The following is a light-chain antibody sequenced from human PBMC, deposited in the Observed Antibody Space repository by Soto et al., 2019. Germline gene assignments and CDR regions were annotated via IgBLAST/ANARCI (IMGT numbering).Light chain of an antibody. V-gene: IGKV3-15*01. CDR1: QSVSSK. Sequence: EIVMTQSPATLSVSPGEGASLSCRASQSVSSKLAWYQQKPGQAPRLLIYGESTRATGIPDRFSGSGSGTDLTLIISSLQSEDSAVYYCQQYNSWLWTCGQGTKVEIK. CDR3: QQYNSWLWT. CDR2: GES. J-gene: IGKJ1*01.